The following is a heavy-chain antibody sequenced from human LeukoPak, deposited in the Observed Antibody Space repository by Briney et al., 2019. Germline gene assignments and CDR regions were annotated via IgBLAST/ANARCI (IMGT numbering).Heavy chain of an antibody. D-gene: IGHD3-22*01. CDR3: ARGGRGYEDAFDI. Sequence: GGSLRLSCAASGFTFSSYSMNWVRQAPGKGLEWVSSISSSSIYIYYADSVKGRFTISRDNAKNSLYLQMNSLRAEDTAVYYCARGGRGYEDAFDIWGQGTMVTVSS. CDR1: GFTFSSYS. V-gene: IGHV3-21*01. J-gene: IGHJ3*02. CDR2: ISSSSIYI.